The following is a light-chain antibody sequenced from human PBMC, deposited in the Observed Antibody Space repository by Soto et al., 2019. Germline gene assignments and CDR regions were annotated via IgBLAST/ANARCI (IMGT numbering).Light chain of an antibody. CDR2: GAS. CDR3: QQYGSSGYT. J-gene: IGKJ2*01. CDR1: QSVSSIY. Sequence: EIVLTQSPGTLSLSPGERATLSCRASQSVSSIYLAWYQQKPGQAPRLLIYGASSSATGIPDRFSGSGSGTDFTLTISRLEPEDFVVYYCQQYGSSGYTFGQGTKLEIK. V-gene: IGKV3-20*01.